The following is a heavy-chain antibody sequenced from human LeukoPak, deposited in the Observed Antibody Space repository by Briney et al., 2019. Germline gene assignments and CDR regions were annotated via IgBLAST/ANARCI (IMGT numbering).Heavy chain of an antibody. CDR2: ISHSGST. CDR1: GGSFSGYY. Sequence: SETLSLTCAVYGGSFSGYYWSWIRQPPGKGLEWIGEISHSGSTNYNPSLKSRVTISVDTSKNQFSLKLSSVTAADTAVYYCARDLRSSWYFDYWGQGTLVTVSS. D-gene: IGHD6-13*01. CDR3: ARDLRSSWYFDY. J-gene: IGHJ4*02. V-gene: IGHV4-34*01.